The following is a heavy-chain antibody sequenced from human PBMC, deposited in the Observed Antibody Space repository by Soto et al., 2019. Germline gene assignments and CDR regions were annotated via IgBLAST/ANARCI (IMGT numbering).Heavy chain of an antibody. CDR2: IYNAGSA. CDR3: ARVPSSSYHYFDY. V-gene: IGHV3-66*01. J-gene: IGHJ4*02. D-gene: IGHD6-13*01. CDR1: GFTVSSCY. Sequence: GGSLRLSCAASGFTVSSCYMSWVRQAPGKGLEWVSVIYNAGSADFADSVKGRFTISRDNSKNTLYLQMSSLRAEDTAVYYCARVPSSSYHYFDYWGQGTLVTVSS.